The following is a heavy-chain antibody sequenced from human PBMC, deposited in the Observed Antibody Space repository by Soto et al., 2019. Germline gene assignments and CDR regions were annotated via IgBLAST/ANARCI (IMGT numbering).Heavy chain of an antibody. D-gene: IGHD6-6*01. CDR2: IYYSGST. J-gene: IGHJ3*02. CDR1: GGSISSSSYY. V-gene: IGHV4-39*01. CDR3: ASRISSSSSGVYAFDI. Sequence: SETLSLTCTVSGGSISSSSYYWGWIRQPPGKGLEWIGSIYYSGSTYYNPSLKSRVTISVDTSKNQFSLKLSSVTAADTAVYYCASRISSSSSGVYAFDIWGQGTMVTVSS.